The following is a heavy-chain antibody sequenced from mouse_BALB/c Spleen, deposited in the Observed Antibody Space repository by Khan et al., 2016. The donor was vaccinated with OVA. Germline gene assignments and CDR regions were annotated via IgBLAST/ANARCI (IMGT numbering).Heavy chain of an antibody. J-gene: IGHJ2*01. V-gene: IGHV1S81*02. D-gene: IGHD1-1*01. CDR2: TNPTNGRT. Sequence: VQLQQSGAELVKAGASVKMSCKASGYTFTSYWMHWVKQRLGQGLEWFAETNPTNGRTYYNEKFKSKATLTVEKSSRTAYMLLSGPTFEDSAVYYCARIKKIVATYFDYWGQGTTLTVSS. CDR3: ARIKKIVATYFDY. CDR1: GYTFTSYW.